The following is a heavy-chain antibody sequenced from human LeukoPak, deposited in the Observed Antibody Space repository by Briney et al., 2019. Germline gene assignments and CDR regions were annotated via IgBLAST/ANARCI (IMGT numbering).Heavy chain of an antibody. CDR1: GFTFSDYY. J-gene: IGHJ4*02. D-gene: IGHD6-6*01. Sequence: GGSLRLSCAASGFTFSDYYMSWSRQAPGRGLEWVSYISSSGSTIYYADSVKGRFTISRDNAKNSLYLQMNSLRAEDTAVYYCARAGKRIAARTYFDYWGQGTLVTVSS. V-gene: IGHV3-11*04. CDR2: ISSSGSTI. CDR3: ARAGKRIAARTYFDY.